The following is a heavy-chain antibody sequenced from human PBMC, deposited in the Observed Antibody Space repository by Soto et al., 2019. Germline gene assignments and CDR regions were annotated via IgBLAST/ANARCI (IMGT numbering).Heavy chain of an antibody. CDR1: GFTVSSNY. V-gene: IGHV3-53*01. D-gene: IGHD3-9*01. Sequence: LRLSCAASGFTVSSNYMSWVRQAPGKGLEWVSVIYSGGSTYYADSVKGRFTISRDNSKNTLYLQMNSLRAEDTAVYYCARDSGNWLWLPNSAFDNYGMDVWGQGTTVTVSS. CDR2: IYSGGST. CDR3: ARDSGNWLWLPNSAFDNYGMDV. J-gene: IGHJ6*02.